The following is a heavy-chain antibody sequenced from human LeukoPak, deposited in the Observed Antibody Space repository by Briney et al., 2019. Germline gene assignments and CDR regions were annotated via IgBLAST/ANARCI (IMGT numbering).Heavy chain of an antibody. Sequence: PGGSLRLSCAASGFNFNSYTMSWVRQAPGKGLEWVAKMREDGGEIYYVDSVKGRFTISRDNGKNSLFLQMDSLRAEDTAVYYCARGGARYFDSWGQGTLVTVSS. CDR3: ARGGARYFDS. CDR2: MREDGGEI. J-gene: IGHJ4*02. D-gene: IGHD3-16*01. V-gene: IGHV3-7*01. CDR1: GFNFNSYT.